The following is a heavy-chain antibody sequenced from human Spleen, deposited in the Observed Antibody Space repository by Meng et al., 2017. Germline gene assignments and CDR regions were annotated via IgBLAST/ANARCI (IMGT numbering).Heavy chain of an antibody. CDR3: ARDSGGNSGGY. V-gene: IGHV3-21*01. D-gene: IGHD4-23*01. CDR1: GFTFSDYY. Sequence: GESLKIPCAASGFTFSDYYMNWVRPAPGKGLEWVSSISSSSSYIYYADSVKGRFTISRDNAKNSLYLQMSSLRVEDTAVYYCARDSGGNSGGYWGQGTLVTVSS. CDR2: ISSSSSYI. J-gene: IGHJ4*02.